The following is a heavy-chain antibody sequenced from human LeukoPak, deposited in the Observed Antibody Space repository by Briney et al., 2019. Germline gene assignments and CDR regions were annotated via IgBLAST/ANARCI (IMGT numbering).Heavy chain of an antibody. CDR3: ARVVNQLPYS. Sequence: GGSLRLSCAASGFSFSSYEMNWVRQAPGKGLERVSYISSSGGTIYYADSVKGRFTISRDNAKNSLFLQMNSLRAEDTAVYYCARVVNQLPYSWGQGALVTVSS. D-gene: IGHD2-2*01. V-gene: IGHV3-48*03. CDR1: GFSFSSYE. CDR2: ISSSGGTI. J-gene: IGHJ4*02.